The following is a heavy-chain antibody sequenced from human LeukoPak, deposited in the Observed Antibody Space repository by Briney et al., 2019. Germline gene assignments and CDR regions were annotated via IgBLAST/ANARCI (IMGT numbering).Heavy chain of an antibody. CDR3: ATHAHHGNYDY. Sequence: SEPLSLTCTVSGGSISSSTYYWGWIRQPPGKGPEWIGSIYYSGSTYYNPSLKSRVTISVYTSTNQFSLKLTSVTASDTAVYYCATHAHHGNYDYWGQGTLVTGSS. CDR1: GGSISSSTYY. J-gene: IGHJ4*01. D-gene: IGHD1-7*01. CDR2: IYYSGST. V-gene: IGHV4-39*01.